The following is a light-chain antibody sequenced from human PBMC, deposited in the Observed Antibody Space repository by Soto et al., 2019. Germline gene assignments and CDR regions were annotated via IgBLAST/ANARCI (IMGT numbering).Light chain of an antibody. Sequence: VLTQSPRTLSLSPGERATLSCRASQNVNNNFVAWYQQKPGQAPSRLIYGVSDRATGVPDRFSGSGSGTDFTLTISRLEPEDFAVYYCQQHGASITFGGGNRVENK. V-gene: IGKV3-20*01. J-gene: IGKJ4*01. CDR2: GVS. CDR3: QQHGASIT. CDR1: QNVNNNF.